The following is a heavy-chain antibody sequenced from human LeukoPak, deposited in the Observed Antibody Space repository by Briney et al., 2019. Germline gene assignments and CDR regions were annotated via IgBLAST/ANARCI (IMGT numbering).Heavy chain of an antibody. CDR3: ALDCTNGVCLSDY. CDR2: INPSSGGT. Sequence: ASVKVSCKASGYTFTGYYMHWVRQAPGQGLEWMGWINPSSGGTNYAQKFQGRVTMTRDTSISTAYMELSRLRSDDTAVYYCALDCTNGVCLSDYWGQGTLVTVSS. CDR1: GYTFTGYY. V-gene: IGHV1-2*02. J-gene: IGHJ4*02. D-gene: IGHD2-8*01.